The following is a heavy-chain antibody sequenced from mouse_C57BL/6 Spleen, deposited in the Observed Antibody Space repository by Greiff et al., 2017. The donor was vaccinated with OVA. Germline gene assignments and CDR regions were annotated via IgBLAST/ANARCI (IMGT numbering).Heavy chain of an antibody. CDR1: GFTFSSYT. Sequence: EVHLVESGGGLVKPGGSLKLSCAASGFTFSSYTMSWVRQTPEKRLEWVATISGGGGNTYYPDSVKGRFTISRDNAKNTLYLQMSSLRSEDTALYDCARQDWDGGFAYWGQGTLVTVSA. CDR3: ARQDWDGGFAY. V-gene: IGHV5-9*01. D-gene: IGHD4-1*01. J-gene: IGHJ3*01. CDR2: ISGGGGNT.